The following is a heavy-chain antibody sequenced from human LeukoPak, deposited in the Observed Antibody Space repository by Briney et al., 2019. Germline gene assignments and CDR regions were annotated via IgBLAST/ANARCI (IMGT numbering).Heavy chain of an antibody. J-gene: IGHJ6*03. CDR1: GGTFSSYA. D-gene: IGHD3-9*01. CDR3: ARGGRYFDWLSAQASSRDYYYMDV. Sequence: SVKVSCKASGGTFSSYAISWVRQAPGQGLEWMGGIIPIFGTANYAQKFQGRVTITADESTSTAYMELSSLRSEDTAVYYCARGGRYFDWLSAQASSRDYYYMDVWGKGTTVTVSS. V-gene: IGHV1-69*01. CDR2: IIPIFGTA.